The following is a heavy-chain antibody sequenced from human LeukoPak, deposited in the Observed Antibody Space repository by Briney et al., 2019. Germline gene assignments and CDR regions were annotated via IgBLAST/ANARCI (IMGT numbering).Heavy chain of an antibody. Sequence: ASVKVSRKASGGTFSSYAISWVRQAPGQGLEWMGGIIPIFGTANYAQKFQGRVTITADESTSTAYMELSSLRSEDTAVYYCARDKYYGSGGGPFDPWGQGTLVTVSS. J-gene: IGHJ5*02. CDR1: GGTFSSYA. CDR2: IIPIFGTA. CDR3: ARDKYYGSGGGPFDP. V-gene: IGHV1-69*13. D-gene: IGHD3-10*01.